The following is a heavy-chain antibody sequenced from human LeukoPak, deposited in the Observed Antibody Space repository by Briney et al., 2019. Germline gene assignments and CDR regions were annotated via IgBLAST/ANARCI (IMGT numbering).Heavy chain of an antibody. CDR1: GFTFSSYS. V-gene: IGHV3-21*01. CDR2: ISSSSGYI. Sequence: GGSLRLSCAASGFTFSSYSMNWVRQAPGKGLEWVSSISSSSGYIYYADSVKGRFTISRDNAKNSLYLQMNSLRAEDTAVYYCAREGGNYYDSSGYYYAPDYWGQGTLVTVSS. J-gene: IGHJ4*02. D-gene: IGHD3-22*01. CDR3: AREGGNYYDSSGYYYAPDY.